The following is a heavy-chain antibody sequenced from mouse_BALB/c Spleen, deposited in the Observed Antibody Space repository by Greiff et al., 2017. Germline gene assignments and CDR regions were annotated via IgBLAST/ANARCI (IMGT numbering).Heavy chain of an antibody. D-gene: IGHD2-4*01. CDR3: ARSIYYDYDEGPYYAMDY. Sequence: EVKLMESGGGLVKPGGSLKLSCAASGFTFSSYAMSWVRQTPEKRLEWVASISSGGSTYYPDSVKGRFTISRDNARNILYLQMSSLRSEDTAMYYCARSIYYDYDEGPYYAMDYWGQGTSVTVSS. CDR2: ISSGGST. J-gene: IGHJ4*01. CDR1: GFTFSSYA. V-gene: IGHV5-6-5*01.